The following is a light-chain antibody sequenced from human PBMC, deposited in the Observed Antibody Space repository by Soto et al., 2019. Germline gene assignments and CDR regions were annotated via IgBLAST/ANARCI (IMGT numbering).Light chain of an antibody. V-gene: IGLV1-44*01. Sequence: QSVLPHPPSACGTPGQRATISCSGSSSNIGSNTVNWYQQLPGTAPKLLIYNNNQRPSGVPDRFSGSKSGTSASLAISGLHSEDEADYYCEGWDDSLNGVLLGGGTKVTVL. CDR1: SSNIGSNT. CDR2: NNN. J-gene: IGLJ2*01. CDR3: EGWDDSLNGVL.